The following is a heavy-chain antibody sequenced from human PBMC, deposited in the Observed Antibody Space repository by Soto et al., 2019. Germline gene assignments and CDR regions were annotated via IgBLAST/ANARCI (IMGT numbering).Heavy chain of an antibody. J-gene: IGHJ3*02. Sequence: SETLSLTCTVSGGSISSGDYYWSWIRQPPGKGLEWIGYIYYSGSTYYNPSLKSRVTISVDTSKNQFSLKLSSVTAADTAVYYCARGSSIIDAFDIWGQGTMVTVSS. CDR1: GGSISSGDYY. V-gene: IGHV4-30-4*01. CDR3: ARGSSIIDAFDI. CDR2: IYYSGST. D-gene: IGHD3-10*01.